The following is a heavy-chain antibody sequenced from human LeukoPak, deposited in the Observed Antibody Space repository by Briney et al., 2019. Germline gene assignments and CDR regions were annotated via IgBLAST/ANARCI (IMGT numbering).Heavy chain of an antibody. J-gene: IGHJ1*01. CDR3: ARGWRLWELLLAEYFQY. CDR1: GYTFTGYY. CDR2: INPNSGGT. V-gene: IGHV1-2*02. Sequence: GASVKVSCKASGYTFTGYYMHWVRQAPGQGLEWMGWINPNSGGTNYAQKFQGRVTMTRDTSISTAYMELSRLRSDDTAVYYCARGWRLWELLLAEYFQYWGQGTLVTVSS. D-gene: IGHD1-26*01.